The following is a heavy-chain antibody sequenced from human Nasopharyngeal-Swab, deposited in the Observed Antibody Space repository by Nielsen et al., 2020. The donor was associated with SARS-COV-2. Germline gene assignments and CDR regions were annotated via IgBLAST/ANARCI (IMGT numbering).Heavy chain of an antibody. J-gene: IGHJ4*02. Sequence: GESLKISCAASGFTFSSYIMNWVRQAPGKGLDWVAVMSSDGSYRHYADSVKGRFTISRDNSKNTLYLQMNSLRDEDTAVYYCARAHYAWLFDGTTFDYWGQGTLVTVSS. CDR2: MSSDGSYR. CDR1: GFTFSSYI. D-gene: IGHD3-22*01. V-gene: IGHV3-30*03. CDR3: ARAHYAWLFDGTTFDY.